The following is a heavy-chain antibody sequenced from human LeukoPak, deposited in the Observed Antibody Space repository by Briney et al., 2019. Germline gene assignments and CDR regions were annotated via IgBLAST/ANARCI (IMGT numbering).Heavy chain of an antibody. J-gene: IGHJ4*02. CDR2: ISSSSSPI. CDR3: ARDLVRYFDY. Sequence: GGSLRLSCAASGFTFSSYTMNWVRQAPGKGLEWVSYISSSSSPIYYADSVKGRFTISRDNAKHSLYLQMNSLRDEDTAVYYCARDLVRYFDYWGQGTLVTVSS. CDR1: GFTFSSYT. V-gene: IGHV3-48*02. D-gene: IGHD4/OR15-4a*01.